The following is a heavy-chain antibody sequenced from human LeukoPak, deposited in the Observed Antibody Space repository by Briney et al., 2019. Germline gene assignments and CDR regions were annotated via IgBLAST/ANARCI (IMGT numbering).Heavy chain of an antibody. Sequence: ASVKVSCKASGYTFISYDINWVRQATGQGLEWMGWMNPNSGNTGYAQKFQGRVTMTRNTSISTAYMELSSLRSEDTAVYYCARGRVAARRGYYYYYYMDVWGKGTTVTVSS. CDR1: GYTFISYD. CDR3: ARGRVAARRGYYYYYYMDV. J-gene: IGHJ6*03. CDR2: MNPNSGNT. V-gene: IGHV1-8*01. D-gene: IGHD6-6*01.